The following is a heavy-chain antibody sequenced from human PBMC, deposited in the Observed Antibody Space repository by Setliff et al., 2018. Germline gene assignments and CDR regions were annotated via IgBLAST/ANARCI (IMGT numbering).Heavy chain of an antibody. CDR3: ARLRGAFDY. D-gene: IGHD3-16*01. Sequence: PETLSLTCAVSGYSISSGYYWGWIRQPPGKGLEWIGSIYHSGSTYYNPSLKSRVTISVDTSKNQFSLKLSSVTAADTAVYYCARLRGAFDYWGQGTLVTVSS. CDR1: GYSISSGYY. V-gene: IGHV4-38-2*01. J-gene: IGHJ4*02. CDR2: IYHSGST.